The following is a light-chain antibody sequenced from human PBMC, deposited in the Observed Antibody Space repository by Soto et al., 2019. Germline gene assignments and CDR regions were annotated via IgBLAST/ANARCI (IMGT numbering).Light chain of an antibody. V-gene: IGLV1-44*01. CDR3: ASWDVRLVV. CDR2: SNN. CDR1: SSNIGTNT. J-gene: IGLJ2*01. Sequence: QSVLTQPPSASGTPGQRVTISCSGSSSNIGTNTVIWYQQLPGTAPKLLIYSNNQRPSGVPDRFSGSKSGTSASLAISGLQSEDEAAYYCASWDVRLVVFGGGTKLTVL.